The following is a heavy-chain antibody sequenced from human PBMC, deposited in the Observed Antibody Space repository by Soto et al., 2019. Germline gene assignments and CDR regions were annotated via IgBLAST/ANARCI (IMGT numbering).Heavy chain of an antibody. D-gene: IGHD4-17*01. CDR3: ARVSHDYGDFGYFDY. J-gene: IGHJ4*02. V-gene: IGHV4-59*07. CDR1: GCSISSYY. CDR2: IYYSGGT. Sequence: SDTLSLTCTVPGCSISSYYWSWIPQPPGKGLEWIGYIYYSGGTNYNPSLKSRVTISVDTSKNQFSLKLSSVTAADTAVYYCARVSHDYGDFGYFDYWGQGTLVTVS.